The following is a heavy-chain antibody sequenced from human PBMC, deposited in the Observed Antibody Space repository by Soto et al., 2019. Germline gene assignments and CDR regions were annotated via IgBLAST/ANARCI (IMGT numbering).Heavy chain of an antibody. V-gene: IGHV4-61*01. Sequence: SETLSLTCTVSAGSVTRGSYYWSWIRQPPGKGLEWIGYIYYGGSTNYNPSLKSRVTISVDTSKNQFSLKLSSVTAADTAVYDCARRAYYDSSGYFDYWGQGALVTVSS. CDR3: ARRAYYDSSGYFDY. J-gene: IGHJ4*02. CDR2: IYYGGST. D-gene: IGHD3-22*01. CDR1: AGSVTRGSYY.